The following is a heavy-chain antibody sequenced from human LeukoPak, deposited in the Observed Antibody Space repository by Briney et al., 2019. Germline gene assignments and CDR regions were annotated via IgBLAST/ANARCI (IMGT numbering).Heavy chain of an antibody. CDR3: ARGGGHHHFDY. CDR2: ISATGCTT. J-gene: IGHJ4*02. V-gene: IGHV3-23*01. Sequence: GGSLRLSCAASGFILSTYAMSWVRQAPGKGLEWVSAISATGCTTYYADSVKGRFTISTDNSKSTVYPQMNSLRAEDTAVYYCARGGGHHHFDYWGQGTLVTVSS. D-gene: IGHD1-14*01. CDR1: GFILSTYA.